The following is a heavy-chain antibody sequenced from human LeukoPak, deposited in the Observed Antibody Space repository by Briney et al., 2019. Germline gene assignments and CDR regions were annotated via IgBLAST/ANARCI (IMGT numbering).Heavy chain of an antibody. V-gene: IGHV3-30*02. CDR1: GFSFSSYG. Sequence: GGSLRLSGAASGFSFSSYGRHWVRQAPGKGLEWVAFIRYEGSNKYYADSVKGRFTICRDNSKHTLYLQMNSLRAEDTAVYYCAKEGDYYDSSGYYSPLDYWGQGTLVTVSS. CDR3: AKEGDYYDSSGYYSPLDY. CDR2: IRYEGSNK. J-gene: IGHJ4*02. D-gene: IGHD3-22*01.